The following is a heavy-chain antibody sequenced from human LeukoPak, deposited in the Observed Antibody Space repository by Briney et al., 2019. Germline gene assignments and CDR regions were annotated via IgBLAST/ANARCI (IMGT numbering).Heavy chain of an antibody. CDR3: ARAPHFFDTSGSRYYFDY. V-gene: IGHV4-39*07. Sequence: SETLSLTCTVSGDSISNSNYYWGWIRQPPGKGLEWIGTIYYSGSTYYNPSLMSRVAISVDTSKNQFSLNLSSVTAADTAVYFCARAPHFFDTSGSRYYFDYWGQGALVTVSS. J-gene: IGHJ4*02. CDR2: IYYSGST. D-gene: IGHD3-22*01. CDR1: GDSISNSNYY.